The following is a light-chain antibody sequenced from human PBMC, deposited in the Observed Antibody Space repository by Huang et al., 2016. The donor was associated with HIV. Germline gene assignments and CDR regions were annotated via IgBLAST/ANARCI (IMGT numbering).Light chain of an antibody. CDR2: EAS. Sequence: DIQMTQSPSSLSASVGDRVTITCQASQDISNYLNWYQQKPVKAPKLLIYEASNLETGVSSRFSGSGSGTDFTFTISSLQPEDIATYYCQHYDNLRTFGQGTKVEIK. CDR3: QHYDNLRT. V-gene: IGKV1-33*01. CDR1: QDISNY. J-gene: IGKJ1*01.